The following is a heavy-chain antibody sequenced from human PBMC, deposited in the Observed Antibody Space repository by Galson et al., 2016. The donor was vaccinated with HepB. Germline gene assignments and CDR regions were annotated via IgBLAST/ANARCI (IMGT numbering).Heavy chain of an antibody. Sequence: QSGAEVKKPGESLKISCKGSGYSFTNYWIGWVRQMPGKGLEWMGMIYPGDSDTRYRPSFQGQVTISADKFISTAYLHGSSLKASDTALYYLSSRSPYDTSGYKDYWGQGTLVTVSS. D-gene: IGHD3-22*01. CDR1: GYSFTNYW. CDR2: IYPGDSDT. CDR3: SSRSPYDTSGYKDY. V-gene: IGHV5-51*01. J-gene: IGHJ4*02.